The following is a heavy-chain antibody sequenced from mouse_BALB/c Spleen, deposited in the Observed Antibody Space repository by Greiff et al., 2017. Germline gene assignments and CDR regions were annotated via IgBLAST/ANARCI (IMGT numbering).Heavy chain of an antibody. CDR1: GYTFTDYY. CDR3: ARSTTTGGGYAMDY. Sequence: QVQLQQSGPELVKPGASVKISCKASGYTFTDYYINWVKQKPGQGLEWIGWIYPGSGNTKYNEKFKGKATLTVDTSSRTAYMQLSSLTSEDTAVYFCARSTTTGGGYAMDYWGQGTSVTVSS. CDR2: IYPGSGNT. J-gene: IGHJ4*01. V-gene: IGHV1-84*02. D-gene: IGHD1-1*01.